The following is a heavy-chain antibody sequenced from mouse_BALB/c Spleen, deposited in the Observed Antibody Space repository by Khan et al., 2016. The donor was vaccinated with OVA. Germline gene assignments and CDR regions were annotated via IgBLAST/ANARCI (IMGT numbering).Heavy chain of an antibody. CDR3: ANHGSSSAWFAY. J-gene: IGHJ3*01. Sequence: QVQLQQSGAELAKPGASVKMSCKASGYTFTSYWMHWVKQRPGQGLEWIGYINPSTGYSEYNQKFKDKATLTAEKSSSTAYMQLSSLTSDDAAVYYCANHGSSSAWFAYWGQGTLVTVSA. CDR1: GYTFTSYW. CDR2: INPSTGYS. D-gene: IGHD1-1*01. V-gene: IGHV1-7*01.